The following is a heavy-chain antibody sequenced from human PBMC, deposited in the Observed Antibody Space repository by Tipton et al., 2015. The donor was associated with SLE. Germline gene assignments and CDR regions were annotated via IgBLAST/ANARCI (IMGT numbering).Heavy chain of an antibody. CDR3: ARRGSSDY. CDR1: GYSFTTYW. J-gene: IGHJ4*02. CDR2: IYPSDSDT. D-gene: IGHD3-10*01. V-gene: IGHV5-51*03. Sequence: QLVQSGAEVKEPGDSLKISCRDSGYSFTTYWIAWVRQIPGKGLEWMGIIYPSDSDTRYNPAFQGQVTMSADKSINTAYLQWSSLKSSDTAMYYCARRGSSDYWGQGTLVTVSS.